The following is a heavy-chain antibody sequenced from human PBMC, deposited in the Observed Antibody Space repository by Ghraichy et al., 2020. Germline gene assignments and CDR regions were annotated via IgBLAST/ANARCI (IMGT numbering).Heavy chain of an antibody. V-gene: IGHV3-23*01. CDR3: ATRITMVRGFDY. Sequence: GGSLRLSCAASGFTFSSYAMSWVRQAPGKGLEWVSAISGSGGSTYYADSVKGRFTISRDNSKNTLYLQMNSLRAEDTAVYYCATRITMVRGFDYWGQGTLVTVSS. CDR2: ISGSGGST. D-gene: IGHD3-10*01. J-gene: IGHJ4*02. CDR1: GFTFSSYA.